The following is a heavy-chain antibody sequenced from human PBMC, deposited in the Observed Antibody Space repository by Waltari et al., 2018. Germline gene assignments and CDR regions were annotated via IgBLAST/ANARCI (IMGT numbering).Heavy chain of an antibody. CDR2: IYYSGNT. J-gene: IGHJ4*02. Sequence: QLQLQGSGPGLVKPSEPPSLPSTVSSGAMSRRGYYGGGTRQPPGKGLDWVGSIYYSGNTYYNPSLKNRVTISVDTSKNQFSLKVTSVTAADTAVYYCAKVWKNYRTDYWGQGTLVTVSS. CDR1: SGAMSRRGYY. V-gene: IGHV4-39*07. CDR3: AKVWKNYRTDY. D-gene: IGHD3-16*02.